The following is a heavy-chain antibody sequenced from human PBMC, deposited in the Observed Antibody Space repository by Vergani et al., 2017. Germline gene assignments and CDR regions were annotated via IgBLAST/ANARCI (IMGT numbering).Heavy chain of an antibody. V-gene: IGHV3-7*01. D-gene: IGHD3-22*01. J-gene: IGHJ1*01. CDR1: GFPFFNYW. Sequence: EVQLVESGGGLVQPGGSLRLSCTASGFPFFNYWMSWVRQAPGKGLEWVANIKEDGGEKNYVDSVRGRFTISRDNTKNSVYLQMNSLRAEDTALYYCLRATIGERIGYYWAEYFQYWGQGALVSVSS. CDR3: LRATIGERIGYYWAEYFQY. CDR2: IKEDGGEK.